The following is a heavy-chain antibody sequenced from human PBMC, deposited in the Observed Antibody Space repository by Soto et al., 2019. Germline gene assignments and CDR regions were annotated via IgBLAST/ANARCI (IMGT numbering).Heavy chain of an antibody. CDR1: GYSFTDYH. CDR2: INPKSGGT. J-gene: IGHJ6*02. D-gene: IGHD2-8*01. V-gene: IGHV1-2*04. CDR3: ARGDSTDCSNGVCSFFYNHDMDV. Sequence: QVQLVQSGAEVKKPGASVKVSCKASGYSFTDYHIHWVRQAPGQGLEWLGRINPKSGGTSTAQKLQGWVTMTTDTSISTASMELTRLTSDDTAISYCARGDSTDCSNGVCSFFYNHDMDVWGQGATVTVSS.